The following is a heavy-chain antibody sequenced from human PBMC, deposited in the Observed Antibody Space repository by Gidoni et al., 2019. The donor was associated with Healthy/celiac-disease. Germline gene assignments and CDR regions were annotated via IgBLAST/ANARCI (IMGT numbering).Heavy chain of an antibody. V-gene: IGHV3-21*01. CDR3: ARGPSTLNFDY. D-gene: IGHD3-16*01. Sequence: EVQLVESGDGLFQPGGSLRLSCAASGFTFSSYSMNWVRQAPGTGLEWVSSISSIGSDIYDADSVKGRFTISRDNDKSSLYRQMNSRRAEDTAVYYCARGPSTLNFDYWGQGTLVTVSS. CDR1: GFTFSSYS. J-gene: IGHJ4*02. CDR2: ISSIGSDI.